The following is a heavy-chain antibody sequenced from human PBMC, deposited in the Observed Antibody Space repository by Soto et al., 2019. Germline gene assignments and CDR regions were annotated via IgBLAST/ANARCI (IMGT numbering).Heavy chain of an antibody. J-gene: IGHJ6*02. CDR1: GYTFTRYR. CDR3: AMVDVYVTPSPQDV. V-gene: IGHV1-18*01. CDR2: INTYNGNT. Sequence: QVQLVQSGAEVKNPGASVKVSCKASGYTFTRYRIGWARQAPGQGLEWMGWINTYNGNTNYAHNVQGRVTLTTDTSTSTAYMDLRSLRSNDTAIYYCAMVDVYVTPSPQDVWGQGTTGSVSS. D-gene: IGHD3-16*01.